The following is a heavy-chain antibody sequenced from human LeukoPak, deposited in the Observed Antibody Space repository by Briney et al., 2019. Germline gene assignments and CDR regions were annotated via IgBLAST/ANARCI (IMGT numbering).Heavy chain of an antibody. J-gene: IGHJ4*02. CDR2: IKHDGSEK. CDR1: GFTFGNYW. D-gene: IGHD3-9*01. V-gene: IGHV3-7*04. Sequence: GGSLRLSCVTSGFTFGNYWMNWVRQAPGKGLEWVANIKHDGSEKYFGDSVKGRFTISRDNAKNSLYLQMNSLRVEDTAVYYCVRGHTILAYWGQGTLVTVSS. CDR3: VRGHTILAY.